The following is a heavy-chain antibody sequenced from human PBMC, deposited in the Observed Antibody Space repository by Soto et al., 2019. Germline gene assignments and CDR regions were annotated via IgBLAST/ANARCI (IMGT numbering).Heavy chain of an antibody. J-gene: IGHJ6*02. CDR3: ARDLHITDTTLNYNCYAMDV. Sequence: QVQLQESGPGLVKPSQTLSLTCTGSGGSSSSGNYYWGWTRQPPGQGLVWIGYIFYSVTTYYNPSLKSRVTISLDTSGNQFSLKLSSVTAADTAVYYCARDLHITDTTLNYNCYAMDVWGQGTTVTV. CDR1: GGSSSSGNYY. D-gene: IGHD1-20*01. V-gene: IGHV4-30-4*01. CDR2: IFYSVTT.